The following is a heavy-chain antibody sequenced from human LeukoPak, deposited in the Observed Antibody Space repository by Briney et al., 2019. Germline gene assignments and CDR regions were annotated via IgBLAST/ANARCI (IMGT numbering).Heavy chain of an antibody. Sequence: PGGSLRLSCSASGFTFSSYAMSCVRQAPGKGLEWVSLIYSGGSTYYADSVMGRSTISRDKSNNTLYLQMNSLRAEDTAVYYCATGDRSGVAFESSGQGSLVTVSS. CDR1: GFTFSSYA. V-gene: IGHV3-23*03. J-gene: IGHJ4*02. CDR2: IYSGGST. CDR3: ATGDRSGVAFES. D-gene: IGHD1-1*01.